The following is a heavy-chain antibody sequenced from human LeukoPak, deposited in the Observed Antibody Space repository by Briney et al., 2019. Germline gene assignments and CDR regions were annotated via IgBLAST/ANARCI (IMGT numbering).Heavy chain of an antibody. V-gene: IGHV1-2*04. J-gene: IGHJ4*02. D-gene: IGHD4-17*01. CDR3: ARATFYGDYDY. CDR2: INPNSGGT. Sequence: ASVKVSYTASGYTFTGYYMHWVRQAPGQGLEWMGWINPNSGGTNYAQKFQGWVTMTRDTSISTAYMELSRLRSDDTAVYYCARATFYGDYDYWGQGTLVTVSS. CDR1: GYTFTGYY.